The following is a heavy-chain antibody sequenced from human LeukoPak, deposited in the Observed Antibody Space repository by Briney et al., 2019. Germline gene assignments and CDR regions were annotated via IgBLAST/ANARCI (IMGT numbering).Heavy chain of an antibody. D-gene: IGHD3-10*01. CDR1: GFTVSSNY. V-gene: IGHV3-66*04. J-gene: IGHJ4*02. CDR3: ARPLGSKGFDY. CDR2: IYSGGST. Sequence: GGSLRLSCAASGFTVSSNYMSWVREAPGKGLEWVSVIYSGGSTYYADSVKGRFTISRDNSKNTLYLQMNSLRAEDTAVYYCARPLGSKGFDYWGQGTLVTVSS.